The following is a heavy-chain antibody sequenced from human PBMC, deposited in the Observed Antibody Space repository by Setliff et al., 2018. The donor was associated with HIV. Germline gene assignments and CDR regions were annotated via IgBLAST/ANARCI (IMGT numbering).Heavy chain of an antibody. CDR1: GDPINSHY. V-gene: IGHV4-59*11. J-gene: IGHJ4*02. CDR2: ISYNEYT. Sequence: PSETLSLTCTVSGDPINSHYWSWIRQPPGEGLEWIGHISYNEYTNYNPSLKSRVTISLDTSKNQFSLKLNSVTAADTAVYYCARERSLITVRRYFDNWGQGTLVTV. D-gene: IGHD6-6*01. CDR3: ARERSLITVRRYFDN.